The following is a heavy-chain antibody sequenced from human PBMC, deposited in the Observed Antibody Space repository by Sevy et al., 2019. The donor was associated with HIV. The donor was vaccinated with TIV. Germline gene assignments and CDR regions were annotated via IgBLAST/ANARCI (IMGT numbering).Heavy chain of an antibody. Sequence: SETLSLTCTVSGGSISSYYSSWIRQPPGKGLEWIGYIYYSGSTNYNPSLKSRVTISVDTSKNQFSLKLSSVTAADTAVYYCARVTYYYDKWGQGTLVTVSS. D-gene: IGHD3-22*01. J-gene: IGHJ4*02. CDR3: ARVTYYYDK. CDR1: GGSISSYY. V-gene: IGHV4-59*01. CDR2: IYYSGST.